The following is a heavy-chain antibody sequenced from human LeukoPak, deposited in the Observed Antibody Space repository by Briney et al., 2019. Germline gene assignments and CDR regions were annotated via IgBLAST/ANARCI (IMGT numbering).Heavy chain of an antibody. D-gene: IGHD3-16*02. J-gene: IGHJ4*02. CDR2: ISGSGGNT. CDR1: GFTVSSNY. V-gene: IGHV3-23*01. CDR3: AKTTYYDYVWGSYRYMDYFDY. Sequence: GGSLRLSCAASGFTVSSNYMSWVRQAPGKGLEWVSAISGSGGNTYYADSVKGRFTISRDNSKNTLYLQMNSLRAEDTAVYYCAKTTYYDYVWGSYRYMDYFDYWGQGTLVTVSS.